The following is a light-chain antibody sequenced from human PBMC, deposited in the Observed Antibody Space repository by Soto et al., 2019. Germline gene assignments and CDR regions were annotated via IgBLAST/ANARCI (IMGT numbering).Light chain of an antibody. CDR3: QQYNNWPQT. Sequence: EIVMTQSPVTLSVSPGERATLSCRASQSVSSKLAWYQQKPGQAPRLLIYGASTRATGFPVRFIGSGSGTEFTLRISSLQSEDFAVYYCQQYNNWPQTFGQGTKLEIK. J-gene: IGKJ2*01. CDR2: GAS. CDR1: QSVSSK. V-gene: IGKV3-15*01.